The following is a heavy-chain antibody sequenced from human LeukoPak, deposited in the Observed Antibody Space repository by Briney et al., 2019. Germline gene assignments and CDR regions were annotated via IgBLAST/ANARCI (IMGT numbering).Heavy chain of an antibody. CDR3: KTGTTGFDY. Sequence: GGSLRLSCAASGFTFTNYPTSWVRQAPGKGLEWVSTITGTGVSTYYADSVKGRFTISRDNSKNTLYLQMNSLRAEDTAVYYCKTGTTGFDYWGQGTLVTVSS. D-gene: IGHD1-14*01. CDR2: ITGTGVST. CDR1: GFTFTNYP. J-gene: IGHJ4*02. V-gene: IGHV3-23*01.